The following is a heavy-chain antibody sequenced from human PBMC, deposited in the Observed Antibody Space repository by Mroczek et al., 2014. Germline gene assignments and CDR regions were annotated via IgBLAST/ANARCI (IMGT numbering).Heavy chain of an antibody. D-gene: IGHD2-15*01. J-gene: IGHJ4*03. Sequence: VQLLESGPGLVKPSQTLSLTCTVSGGSISSGSYYWSWIRQPAGKGLEWIGRIYTSGSTNYNPSLKSRVTISVDTSRNQFSLKLSSVTAADTAVYYCARDICSGGSCYSAYWGQGPWSPSPQ. CDR2: IYTSGST. CDR1: GGSISSGSYY. V-gene: IGHV4-61*02. CDR3: ARDICSGGSCYSAY.